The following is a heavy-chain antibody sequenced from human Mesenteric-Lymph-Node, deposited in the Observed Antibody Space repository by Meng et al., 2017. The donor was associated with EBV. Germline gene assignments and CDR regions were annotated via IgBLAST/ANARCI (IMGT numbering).Heavy chain of an antibody. J-gene: IGHJ4*02. CDR3: THINGGGNSGFLDS. D-gene: IGHD4-23*01. CDR1: GFSHSISGVG. V-gene: IGHV2-5*02. Sequence: FKRTGPPLWKPTQTLTLNCTFSGFSHSISGVGVGWIRQPPGKALEWIALIYWDDDKRYSPPLKSRLTITKDDSKNQVVLKMINMDPVDTATYYCTHINGGGNSGFLDSWGQGTLVTVSS. CDR2: IYWDDDK.